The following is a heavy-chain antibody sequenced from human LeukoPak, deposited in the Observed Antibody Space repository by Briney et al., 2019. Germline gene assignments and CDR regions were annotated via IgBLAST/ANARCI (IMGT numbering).Heavy chain of an antibody. J-gene: IGHJ5*02. Sequence: PSETLSLTCTVSGDSISSGSYYWSWIRQPARKGLEWIGRIYTSGSTNYNPSLKSRVTISVDTSKNHFSLKLSSVTAADTAVYYCAREGAYCSSTSCNWFDPWGQGTLVTVSS. CDR3: AREGAYCSSTSCNWFDP. V-gene: IGHV4-61*02. CDR2: IYTSGST. D-gene: IGHD2-2*01. CDR1: GDSISSGSYY.